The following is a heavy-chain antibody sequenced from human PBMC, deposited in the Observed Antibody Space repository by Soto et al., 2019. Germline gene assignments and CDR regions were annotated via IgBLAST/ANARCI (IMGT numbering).Heavy chain of an antibody. CDR2: ISYDGSNK. CDR3: ARTHDSSGHSPYFDY. J-gene: IGHJ4*02. D-gene: IGHD3-22*01. V-gene: IGHV3-30-3*01. Sequence: PGGSLRLSCAASGFTFSSYAMHWVRQAPGKGLEWVAVISYDGSNKYYADSVKGRFTISRDNSKNTLYLQMNSLRAEDTAVYYCARTHDSSGHSPYFDYWGQGTLVTVSS. CDR1: GFTFSSYA.